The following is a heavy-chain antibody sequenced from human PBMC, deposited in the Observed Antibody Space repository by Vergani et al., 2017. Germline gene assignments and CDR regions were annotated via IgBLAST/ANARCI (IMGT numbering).Heavy chain of an antibody. CDR1: GGSISSSSYY. J-gene: IGHJ5*02. V-gene: IGHV4-39*07. CDR3: ARGYSSSSWFDP. Sequence: QVQLQESGPGLVKPSQTLSLTCTVSGGSISSSSYYWGWIRQPPGKGLEWIGSIYYSGSTYYNPSLKSRVTISVDTSKNQFSLKLSSVTAADTAVYYCARGYSSSSWFDPWGQGTLVTVSS. D-gene: IGHD6-6*01. CDR2: IYYSGST.